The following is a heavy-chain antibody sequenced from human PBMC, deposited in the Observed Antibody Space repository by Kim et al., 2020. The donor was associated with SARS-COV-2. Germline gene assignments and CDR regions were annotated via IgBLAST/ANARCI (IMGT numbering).Heavy chain of an antibody. Sequence: SNPSLKRRVTIAGNTSKNQFSVKRSPATAADTAVYYCARLDVSGYEILDYWGQGTLVTVSS. D-gene: IGHD5-12*01. V-gene: IGHV4-39*01. J-gene: IGHJ4*02. CDR3: ARLDVSGYEILDY.